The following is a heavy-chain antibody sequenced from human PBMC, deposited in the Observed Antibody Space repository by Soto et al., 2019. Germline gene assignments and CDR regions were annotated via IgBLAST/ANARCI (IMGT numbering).Heavy chain of an antibody. V-gene: IGHV4-59*08. D-gene: IGHD3-10*01. J-gene: IGHJ6*03. Sequence: QVQLQESGPGLVKPSETLSLTCTVSGGSISSYYWSCIRQPPGKGLEWIGYIYYSGSTNYNPSLKRRVTISVDTSKNQFSLKLSSVPAADTAVYYCARRGDGAGTNPFPFSGYYYMDVWGKGTTVTVSS. CDR2: IYYSGST. CDR3: ARRGDGAGTNPFPFSGYYYMDV. CDR1: GGSISSYY.